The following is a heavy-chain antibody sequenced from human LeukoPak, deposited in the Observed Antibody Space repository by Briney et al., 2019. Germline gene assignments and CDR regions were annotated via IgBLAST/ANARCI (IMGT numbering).Heavy chain of an antibody. V-gene: IGHV4-34*01. CDR3: AGELYDILTGYDY. CDR1: GGSFSGYY. Sequence: PSETLSLTCAVYGGSFSGYYWSWIRQPPGKGLEWIGAINHSGSTSYNPSLKSRVTISVDTSKNQFSLKLSSVTAADTAVYYCAGELYDILTGYDYWGQGTLVTVSS. D-gene: IGHD3-9*01. J-gene: IGHJ4*02. CDR2: INHSGST.